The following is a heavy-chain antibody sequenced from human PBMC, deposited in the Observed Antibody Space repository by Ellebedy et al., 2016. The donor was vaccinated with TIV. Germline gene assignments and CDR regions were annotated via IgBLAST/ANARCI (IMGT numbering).Heavy chain of an antibody. V-gene: IGHV3-53*03. Sequence: DSVKGRFTISRDNSRTPLYLQMNTLRAEDTAVYYCARATSGFDYWGQGALATVSS. D-gene: IGHD5-24*01. J-gene: IGHJ4*02. CDR3: ARATSGFDY.